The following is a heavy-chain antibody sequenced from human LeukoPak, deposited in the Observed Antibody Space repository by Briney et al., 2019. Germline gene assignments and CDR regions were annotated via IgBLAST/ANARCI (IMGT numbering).Heavy chain of an antibody. Sequence: SETLSLTCTVSGGSISSTSYYWGWFRQPPGTGLEWIGSIYFTGTTFYNPSLKSRVAISLDTTKNQFFLKLSSVTATDTALYYCARHGNQLLEAWIDYWGQGTLVTVSS. D-gene: IGHD2-2*01. CDR1: GGSISSTSYY. J-gene: IGHJ4*02. CDR2: IYFTGTT. CDR3: ARHGNQLLEAWIDY. V-gene: IGHV4-39*01.